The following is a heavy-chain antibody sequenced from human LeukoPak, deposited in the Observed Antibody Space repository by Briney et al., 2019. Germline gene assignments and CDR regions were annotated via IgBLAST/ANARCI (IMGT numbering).Heavy chain of an antibody. CDR2: IYTSGST. CDR3: ARDYCSGGSCYLSPDAFDI. D-gene: IGHD2-15*01. J-gene: IGHJ3*02. CDR1: GGSISSYY. Sequence: SETLPLTCTVSGGSISSYYWSWIRQPAGKGLEWIGRIYTSGSTNYNPSLKSRVTMSVDTSKNQFSLKLSSVTAADTAVYYCARDYCSGGSCYLSPDAFDIWGQGTMVTVSS. V-gene: IGHV4-4*07.